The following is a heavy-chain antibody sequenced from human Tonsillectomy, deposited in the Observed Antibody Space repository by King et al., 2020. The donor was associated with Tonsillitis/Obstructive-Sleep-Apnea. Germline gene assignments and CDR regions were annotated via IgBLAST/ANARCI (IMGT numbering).Heavy chain of an antibody. CDR3: AKGSGSSNSAFDI. CDR2: ISSSSSYI. D-gene: IGHD2-15*01. Sequence: VQLVESGGGLVKPGGSLRLSCAASGFTFSSYSMNWVRQAPGKGLEWVSSISSSSSYIYYADSVKGRFTISRDNAKNSLYLQMNSLRAEDTAVYYCAKGSGSSNSAFDIWGQGTMVTVSS. V-gene: IGHV3-21*01. J-gene: IGHJ3*02. CDR1: GFTFSSYS.